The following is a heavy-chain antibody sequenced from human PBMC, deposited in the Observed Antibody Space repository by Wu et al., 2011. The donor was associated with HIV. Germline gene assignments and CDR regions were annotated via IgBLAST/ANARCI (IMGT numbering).Heavy chain of an antibody. CDR1: GGTFGNYG. Sequence: QVQLVQSGAEVKKPGSSVKVSCEASGGTFGNYGITWVRQAPGQGLEWMGGILPVFGTVNYAQKFQGRVTVTADKSTTTAYMELSSLKSEDTAVYFCARAFDYGGGDGGLDVWGQRGPGSPSPQ. J-gene: IGHJ6*01. D-gene: IGHD4/OR15-4a*01. V-gene: IGHV1-69*06. CDR3: ARAFDYGGGDGGLDV. CDR2: ILPVFGTV.